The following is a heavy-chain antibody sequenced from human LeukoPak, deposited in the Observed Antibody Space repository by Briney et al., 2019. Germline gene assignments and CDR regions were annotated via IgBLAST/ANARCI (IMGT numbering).Heavy chain of an antibody. CDR1: GYTFTGYY. CDR2: INPNSGGT. J-gene: IGHJ5*02. Sequence: ASVKVSCKASGYTFTGYYMHWVRQAPGQGLEWMGWINPNSGGTNYAQKFQGRVTMTRDTSISTAYMELSRLRSDDTAVYYCARELMVRGVIHWFDPWGQGALVTVSS. D-gene: IGHD3-10*01. V-gene: IGHV1-2*02. CDR3: ARELMVRGVIHWFDP.